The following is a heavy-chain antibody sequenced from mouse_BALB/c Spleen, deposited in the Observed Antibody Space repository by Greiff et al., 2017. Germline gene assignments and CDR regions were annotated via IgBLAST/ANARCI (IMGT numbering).Heavy chain of an antibody. V-gene: IGHV14-3*02. CDR1: GFNIKDTY. CDR2: IDPANGNT. J-gene: IGHJ2*01. CDR3: ARGIQYVEGY. D-gene: IGHD2-10*02. Sequence: EVQLQESGAELVKPGASVKLSCTASGFNIKDTYMHWVKQRPEQGLEWIGRIDPANGNTKYDPKFQGKATITADTSSNTAYLQLSSLTSEDTAVYYCARGIQYVEGYWGQGTTLTVSS.